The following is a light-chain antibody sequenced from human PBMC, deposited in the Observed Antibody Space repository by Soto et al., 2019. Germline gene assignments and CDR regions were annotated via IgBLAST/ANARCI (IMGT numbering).Light chain of an antibody. J-gene: IGLJ1*01. CDR2: EVS. CDR1: SSDVGGYNY. Sequence: QSALTQPPSASGSPGQSVTISCTGTSSDVGGYNYVSWYRQHPGKAPKLMIYEVSKRPSGVPDRFSASKSGNTASLTVSGLQAEDEADYYCSSYAGSNNLVFGTGTKLTVL. V-gene: IGLV2-8*01. CDR3: SSYAGSNNLV.